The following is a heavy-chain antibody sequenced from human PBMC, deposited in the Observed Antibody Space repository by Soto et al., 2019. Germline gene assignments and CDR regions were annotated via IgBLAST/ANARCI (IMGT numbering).Heavy chain of an antibody. CDR2: ISYDGSNK. CDR1: GFTFSSYC. V-gene: IGHV3-30*18. CDR3: AKGLAYCGGDCYSHFDL. J-gene: IGHJ2*01. D-gene: IGHD2-21*02. Sequence: GGSLRLSCAASGFTFSSYCMHWVRQAQGKGLEWVTFISYDGSNKYYADSVKGRFTISRDNSKNTLYLQMNSLRAEDTAVYYCAKGLAYCGGDCYSHFDLWGRGTLVTVSS.